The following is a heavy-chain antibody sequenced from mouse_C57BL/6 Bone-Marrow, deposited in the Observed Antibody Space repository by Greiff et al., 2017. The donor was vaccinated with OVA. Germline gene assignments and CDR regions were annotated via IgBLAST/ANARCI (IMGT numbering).Heavy chain of an antibody. V-gene: IGHV3-6*01. D-gene: IGHD2-2*01. CDR3: ARGIPYGYEQAY. J-gene: IGHJ3*01. Sequence: EVQVVESGPGLVKPSQSLSLTCSVTGYSITSGYYWNWIRQFPGNKLEWMGYISYDGSNNYNPSLKNRISITRDTSKNQFFLKLNSVTTEDTATYYCARGIPYGYEQAYWGQGTLVTVSA. CDR2: ISYDGSN. CDR1: GYSITSGYY.